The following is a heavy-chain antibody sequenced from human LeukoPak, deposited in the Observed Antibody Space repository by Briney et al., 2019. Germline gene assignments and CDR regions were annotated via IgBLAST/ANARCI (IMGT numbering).Heavy chain of an antibody. CDR2: IIPILGIA. D-gene: IGHD6-19*01. J-gene: IGHJ4*02. Sequence: GSSVKVSCKASGGTFSSYTISWVRQAPGQGLEWMGRIIPILGIANYAQKFQGRVTITADKSTSTAYMELSSLRSEDTAVYYCAKIAGSGWYPFDYWGQGTLVTVSS. V-gene: IGHV1-69*02. CDR3: AKIAGSGWYPFDY. CDR1: GGTFSSYT.